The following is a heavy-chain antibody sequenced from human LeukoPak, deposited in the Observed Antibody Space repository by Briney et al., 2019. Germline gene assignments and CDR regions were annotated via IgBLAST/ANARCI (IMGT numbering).Heavy chain of an antibody. Sequence: GGSLRLSCAASGFTFSSYWMNWVRQAPGKGLVWVSRIASDGSSTIYADSVKGRFSISRDNAKNTLYLQMNSLRVEDTAVYYCARGRPHGNDYWGQGTLVTVSS. CDR2: IASDGSST. D-gene: IGHD4-23*01. V-gene: IGHV3-74*01. CDR3: ARGRPHGNDY. J-gene: IGHJ4*02. CDR1: GFTFSSYW.